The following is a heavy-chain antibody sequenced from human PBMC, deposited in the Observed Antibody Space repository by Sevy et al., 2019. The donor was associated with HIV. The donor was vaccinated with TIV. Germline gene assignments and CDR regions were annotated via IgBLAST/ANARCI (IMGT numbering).Heavy chain of an antibody. CDR1: GYTFTGYY. J-gene: IGHJ4*02. CDR2: INPNSGGT. CDR3: ARGTVNGIAARPPIQGY. D-gene: IGHD6-6*01. V-gene: IGHV1-2*02. Sequence: ASVKVSCKASGYTFTGYYMHWVRQAPGQGLEWMGWINPNSGGTNYAQKFQGRVTMTRDTSISTAYMELSRLRSDDTAVYYCARGTVNGIAARPPIQGYWGQGTLVTVSS.